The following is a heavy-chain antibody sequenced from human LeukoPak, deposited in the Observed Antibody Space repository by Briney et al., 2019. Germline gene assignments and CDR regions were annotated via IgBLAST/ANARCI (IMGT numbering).Heavy chain of an antibody. J-gene: IGHJ4*02. Sequence: GGSLRLSCAASGFTFSSYWMSWVRQAPGKGLEWVANIKQDGSEKYYVDSVKGRVTISRDNAKNSLYLQMNSLRAEDTAVYYCARDLLDYYDSSGYWAGYWGQGTLVTVSS. CDR1: GFTFSSYW. V-gene: IGHV3-7*01. D-gene: IGHD3-22*01. CDR2: IKQDGSEK. CDR3: ARDLLDYYDSSGYWAGY.